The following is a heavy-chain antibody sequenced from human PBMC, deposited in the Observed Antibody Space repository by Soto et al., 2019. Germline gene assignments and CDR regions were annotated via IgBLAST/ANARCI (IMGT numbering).Heavy chain of an antibody. Sequence: ASVKVSCKASGYTFTNYYLHWVRQAPGQGLEWVGMINPSARSASYAQKLPGRLTMDRDTSTTTVYMELSRLTSEDTAVYYCARDNSAANGVLDHWGLGTLVTVS. J-gene: IGHJ4*02. V-gene: IGHV1-46*04. CDR1: GYTFTNYY. CDR2: INPSARSA. D-gene: IGHD1-1*01. CDR3: ARDNSAANGVLDH.